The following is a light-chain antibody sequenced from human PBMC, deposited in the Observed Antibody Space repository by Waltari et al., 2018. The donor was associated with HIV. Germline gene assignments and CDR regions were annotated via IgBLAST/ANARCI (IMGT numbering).Light chain of an antibody. J-gene: IGLJ2*01. Sequence: QSVLPQPPSVSGAPGPRVTISCTGLRSNIGAGYTVHWYQQLPGTAPKLLIYGNSNRPSGVPDRFSGSKSGTSASLAITGLQAEDEADYYCQSYDSSLSGSVFGGGTKLTVL. CDR2: GNS. CDR1: RSNIGAGYT. V-gene: IGLV1-40*01. CDR3: QSYDSSLSGSV.